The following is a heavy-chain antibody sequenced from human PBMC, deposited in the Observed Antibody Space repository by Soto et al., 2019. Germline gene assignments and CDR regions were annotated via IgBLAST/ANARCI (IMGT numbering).Heavy chain of an antibody. CDR1: GFKFSRTS. D-gene: IGHD5-18*01. J-gene: IGHJ4*02. V-gene: IGHV3-21*04. CDR3: VTGYHSDY. CDR2: ISSSSSYI. Sequence: GSLRLFWAACGFKFSRTSWSWVRQAPGKGLEWVSSISSSSSYIYYADSVKGRFTISRDNALNSLYLQMNSLRAEDTAVYFCVTGYHSDYCGQGTLV.